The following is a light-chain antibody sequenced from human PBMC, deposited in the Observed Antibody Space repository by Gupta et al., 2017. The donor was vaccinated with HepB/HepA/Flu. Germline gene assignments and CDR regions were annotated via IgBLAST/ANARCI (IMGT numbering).Light chain of an antibody. Sequence: DIQMTQSPSSLSASVGDRVTITCRASQSISTYLNWYQQRPGKAPKLLIYSTSTLQSGVPSRFSGSGSGTDFTLTISSLQPEDFATYYCQQRYSTLFTFGGGTKLEIK. J-gene: IGKJ4*01. CDR2: STS. CDR1: QSISTY. V-gene: IGKV1-39*01. CDR3: QQRYSTLFT.